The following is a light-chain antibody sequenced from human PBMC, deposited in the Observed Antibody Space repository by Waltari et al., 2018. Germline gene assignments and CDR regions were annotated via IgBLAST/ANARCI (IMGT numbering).Light chain of an antibody. J-gene: IGKJ1*01. CDR2: AAS. CDR1: QTISNY. CDR3: QQTSGPTT. V-gene: IGKV1-39*01. Sequence: DIQMTQSPSSLSASVGDRVTITCRASQTISNYLNWYQQKSGKAPNLLIYAASNLQSGVPSRFSGSGSGADFTLTISSLQPDDSATYICQQTSGPTTFGQGTKVEIK.